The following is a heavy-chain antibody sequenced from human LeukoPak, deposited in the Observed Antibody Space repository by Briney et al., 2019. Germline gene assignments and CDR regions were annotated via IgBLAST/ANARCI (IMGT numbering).Heavy chain of an antibody. D-gene: IGHD4-11*01. CDR3: AKKKGENDYPSGFDF. Sequence: ESGGSLRLSCAASGFTFSSYAMSWVRQAPGKGLEWVSIISGSGGSTYYADSVKGRLTISRDNSKNTLYLQMNSLRVEDTALYYCAKKKGENDYPSGFDFWGQGTLVTVSS. CDR1: GFTFSSYA. CDR2: ISGSGGST. V-gene: IGHV3-23*01. J-gene: IGHJ4*02.